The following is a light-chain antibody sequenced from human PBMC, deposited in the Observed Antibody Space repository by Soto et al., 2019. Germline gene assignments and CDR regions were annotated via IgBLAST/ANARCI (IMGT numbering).Light chain of an antibody. CDR3: QQLDSYPRT. V-gene: IGKV1-9*01. CDR2: AAS. Sequence: DSQLTQSPSFLSASVGDRVTIACRASQDISSYLAWYQQKLGRAPKLLIHAASTLQSGVPSRFSGSGSGTEFTLTISSLQPEDFATYYCQQLDSYPRTFGQGTKVEIK. CDR1: QDISSY. J-gene: IGKJ1*01.